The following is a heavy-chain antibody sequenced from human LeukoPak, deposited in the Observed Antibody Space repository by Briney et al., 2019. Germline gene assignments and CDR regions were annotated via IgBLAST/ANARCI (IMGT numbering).Heavy chain of an antibody. Sequence: PGGSLRLSCAASGFTFSSHSMNWVRQAPEKGLEWVSSITSSSSYKDYADSVKGRFAISRDSGKSALYLQMNSLRVEDTAVYYCAKLVGTGTTPTDYWGQGTLVTVSS. V-gene: IGHV3-21*04. D-gene: IGHD1-1*01. CDR2: ITSSSSYK. CDR1: GFTFSSHS. CDR3: AKLVGTGTTPTDY. J-gene: IGHJ4*02.